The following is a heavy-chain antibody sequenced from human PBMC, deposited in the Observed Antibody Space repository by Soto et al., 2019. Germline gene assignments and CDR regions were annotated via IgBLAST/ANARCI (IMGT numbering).Heavy chain of an antibody. CDR2: IIPSLDMA. CDR1: ADTFNSHT. D-gene: IGHD4-17*01. CDR3: ARDVSLYGHFDQ. J-gene: IGHJ4*02. Sequence: QVHLVQSGAEVKKPGSSVKVSCEASADTFNSHTLSWVRQAPGQGLEWMGRIIPSLDMANYAQNFQGRVTITADKSTNTAYMELSSLRSEDTAIYYCARDVSLYGHFDQWGQGALVTVSS. V-gene: IGHV1-69*08.